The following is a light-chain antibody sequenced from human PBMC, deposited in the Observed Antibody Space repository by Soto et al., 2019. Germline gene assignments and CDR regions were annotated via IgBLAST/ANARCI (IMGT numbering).Light chain of an antibody. V-gene: IGLV2-14*01. CDR3: SSYTSRNTLV. Sequence: QSALTQPASVSGSPGQSITISCTGTSSDVGGYNYVSWYQQHPGKAPKLMIYEVSNRSSGVSNRFSGSKSGNTASLTISGLQAEDEADYYCSSYTSRNTLVFGTGTKLTVL. CDR2: EVS. CDR1: SSDVGGYNY. J-gene: IGLJ1*01.